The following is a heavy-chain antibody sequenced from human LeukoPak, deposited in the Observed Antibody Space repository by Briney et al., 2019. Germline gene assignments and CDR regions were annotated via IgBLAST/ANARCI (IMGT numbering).Heavy chain of an antibody. CDR2: MTPDGSRK. CDR1: GFIFSTSD. V-gene: IGHV3-30-3*01. CDR3: ARGPLYGAFDF. Sequence: GGSLRLSCAASGFIFSTSDMHWLRQAPGKGPEWVAHMTPDGSRKYFADSVKGRFTGSRDNSKNTVYLQMNSLRGDDTAVYYCARGPLYGAFDFWGQGTLVTVSS. D-gene: IGHD4-17*01. J-gene: IGHJ4*02.